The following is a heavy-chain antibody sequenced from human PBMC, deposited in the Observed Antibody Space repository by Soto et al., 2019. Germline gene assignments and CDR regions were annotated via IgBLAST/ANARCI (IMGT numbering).Heavy chain of an antibody. V-gene: IGHV3-64D*06. Sequence: GGSLRLSCAASGFTFSSYSMNWVRQAPGKGLEWVSAISSNGGSTYYADSVKGRFTISRDNSKNTLYLQMSSLRAEDTAVYYCVRGFSSSRIYYYYYYGMDVWGQGTTVTVSS. CDR3: VRGFSSSRIYYYYYYGMDV. CDR2: ISSNGGST. D-gene: IGHD6-13*01. CDR1: GFTFSSYS. J-gene: IGHJ6*02.